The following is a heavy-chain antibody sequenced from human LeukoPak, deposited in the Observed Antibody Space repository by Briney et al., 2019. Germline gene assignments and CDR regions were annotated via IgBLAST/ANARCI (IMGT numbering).Heavy chain of an antibody. J-gene: IGHJ6*03. CDR3: ASRPKTYYYMDV. CDR1: GLTFSSYA. CDR2: ISYDGSNK. Sequence: GRSLRLSCAASGLTFSSYAMHWVRQAPGKGLEWVAVISYDGSNKYYADSMKGRFTISRDNSKNTLYLQMNSLRAEDTAVYYCASRPKTYYYMDVWGKGTTVTVSS. V-gene: IGHV3-30*04.